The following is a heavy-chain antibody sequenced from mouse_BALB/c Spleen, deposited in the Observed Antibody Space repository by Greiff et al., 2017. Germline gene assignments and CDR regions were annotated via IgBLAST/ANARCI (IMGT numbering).Heavy chain of an antibody. V-gene: IGHV2-9*02. Sequence: VKVVESGPGLVAPSQSLSITCTVSGFSLTSYGVHWVRQPPGKGLEWLGVIWAGGSTNYYSALMSRLSISKDNSKSQVFLKMNSLQTDDTAMYYCAREVGDDGYYGYFDYWGQGTTLTVSS. D-gene: IGHD2-3*01. CDR2: IWAGGST. CDR3: AREVGDDGYYGYFDY. J-gene: IGHJ2*01. CDR1: GFSLTSYG.